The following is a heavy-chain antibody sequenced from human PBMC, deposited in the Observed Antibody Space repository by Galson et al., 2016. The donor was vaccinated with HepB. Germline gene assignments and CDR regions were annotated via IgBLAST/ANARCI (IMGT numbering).Heavy chain of an antibody. CDR3: ARNPGASTWG. CDR1: GFTVGNNY. V-gene: IGHV3-66*01. D-gene: IGHD6-13*01. J-gene: IGHJ4*02. Sequence: SLRLSCAASGFTVGNNYMSWVRQAPGKGLEWVSLIYSGGNTLYADSVKGRFSTSRDNSKNTLYLQMNSLSAEDTAAYYCARNPGASTWGWGQGTLVTVSS. CDR2: IYSGGNT.